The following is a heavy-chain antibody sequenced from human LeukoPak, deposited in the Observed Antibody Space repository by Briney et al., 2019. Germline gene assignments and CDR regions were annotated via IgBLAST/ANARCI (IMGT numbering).Heavy chain of an antibody. J-gene: IGHJ6*02. Sequence: SVKVSCKASGGTFSSYAISWVRQAPGQGLEWMGGIIPIFGTANYAQKFQGRVTITADESTSTAYMELSSLRSEDTAVHYCARGGYYDSSAQRRYGMDVWGQGTTVTVSS. V-gene: IGHV1-69*01. D-gene: IGHD3-22*01. CDR3: ARGGYYDSSAQRRYGMDV. CDR2: IIPIFGTA. CDR1: GGTFSSYA.